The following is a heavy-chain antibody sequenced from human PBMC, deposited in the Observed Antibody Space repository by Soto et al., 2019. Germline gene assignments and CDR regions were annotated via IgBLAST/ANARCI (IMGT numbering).Heavy chain of an antibody. J-gene: IGHJ6*02. CDR3: AGHGRIAARKYYYYGMDV. CDR2: INHSGST. D-gene: IGHD6-6*01. V-gene: IGHV4-34*01. CDR1: GGSFSGYY. Sequence: SETLSLSCAVYGGSFSGYYWSWIRQPPGKGLEWIGEINHSGSTNYNPSLKSGVAISVDTSKNQFSLKLSSVTAADTAVYYCAGHGRIAARKYYYYGMDVWGQGTTVTVSS.